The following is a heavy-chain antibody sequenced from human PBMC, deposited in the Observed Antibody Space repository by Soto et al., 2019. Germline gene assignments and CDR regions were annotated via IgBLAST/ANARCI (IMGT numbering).Heavy chain of an antibody. CDR1: GYTFTSYA. D-gene: IGHD4-17*01. CDR2: INAGNGNT. Sequence: ASVKVSCKASGYTFTSYAMHWVRQAPGQRLEWMGWINAGNGNTKYSQKFQGRVTITRDTSASTAYMELSSLRSEDTAVYYCARVTTADYYYYYMDVWGKGTTVTVSS. V-gene: IGHV1-3*01. CDR3: ARVTTADYYYYYMDV. J-gene: IGHJ6*03.